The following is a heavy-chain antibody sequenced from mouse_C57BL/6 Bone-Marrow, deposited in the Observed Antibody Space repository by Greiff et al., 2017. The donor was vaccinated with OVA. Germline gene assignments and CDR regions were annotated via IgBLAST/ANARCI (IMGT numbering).Heavy chain of an antibody. CDR2: ISYDGSN. D-gene: IGHD2-4*01. J-gene: IGHJ4*01. CDR1: GYSITSGYY. Sequence: EVKLMESGPGLVKPSQSLSLTCSVTGYSITSGYYWNWIRQFPGNKLEWMGYISYDGSNNYNPSLKNRISITRDTSKNQFFLKLNSVTTEDTAKYYCARAYDYDAGAMDYWGQGTSVTVSS. V-gene: IGHV3-6*01. CDR3: ARAYDYDAGAMDY.